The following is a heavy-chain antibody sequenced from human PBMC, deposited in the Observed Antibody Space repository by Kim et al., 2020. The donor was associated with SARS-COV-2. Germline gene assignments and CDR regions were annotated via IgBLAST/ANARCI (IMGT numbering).Heavy chain of an antibody. Sequence: QKCQGRVTITADESTSTAYMELSSLRAEDTAVYYCARAPYFYDSSGPFDYWGKGTLVTVSS. CDR3: ARAPYFYDSSGPFDY. V-gene: IGHV1-69*01. D-gene: IGHD3-22*01. J-gene: IGHJ4*02.